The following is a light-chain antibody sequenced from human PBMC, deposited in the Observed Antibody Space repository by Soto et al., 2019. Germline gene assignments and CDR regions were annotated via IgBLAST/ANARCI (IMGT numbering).Light chain of an antibody. CDR2: DNN. Sequence: QSVLTQPPSVSAAPGQKVTISCSGGSSNIGNNYVSWYQQVPGTAPKLLIYDNNKRPSGIPDRFSGSKSGTSATLGITGLQTGDEADYYCGTWDSSLSAVVFGGGTKPTVL. V-gene: IGLV1-51*01. CDR3: GTWDSSLSAVV. J-gene: IGLJ2*01. CDR1: SSNIGNNY.